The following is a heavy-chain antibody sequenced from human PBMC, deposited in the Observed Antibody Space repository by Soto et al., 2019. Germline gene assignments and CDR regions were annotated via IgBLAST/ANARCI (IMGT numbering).Heavy chain of an antibody. J-gene: IGHJ6*02. CDR1: GFTFSSYG. CDR2: IWHDGSTK. Sequence: QVQLVESGGGVVQPGRSLRLSCEASGFTFSSYGMHWVRQAPGKGLEWVAVIWHDGSTKYYADSLKGRFTISRDNSKNTLYMQMNSLRAEDTAVYYCARDLDLVQKGDYYGMDVWGQGTTVTVSS. CDR3: ARDLDLVQKGDYYGMDV. V-gene: IGHV3-33*01.